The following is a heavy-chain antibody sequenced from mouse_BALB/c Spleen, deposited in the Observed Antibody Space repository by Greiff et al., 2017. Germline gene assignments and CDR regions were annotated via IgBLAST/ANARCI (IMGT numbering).Heavy chain of an antibody. Sequence: EVQLQESGPELVKPGASVKISCKASGYSFTGYFMNWVMQSPGKSLEWIGRINPYNGDTFYNQKFKGKATLTVDKSSSTAHMELRSLASEDSAVYYCARGGDYGYDGFDYWGQGTTLTVSS. J-gene: IGHJ2*01. CDR1: GYSFTGYF. D-gene: IGHD2-2*01. CDR3: ARGGDYGYDGFDY. CDR2: INPYNGDT. V-gene: IGHV1-20*02.